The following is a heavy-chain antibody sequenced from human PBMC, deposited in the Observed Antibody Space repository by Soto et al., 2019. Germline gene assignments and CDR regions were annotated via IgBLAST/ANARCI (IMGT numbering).Heavy chain of an antibody. CDR2: IYYSGST. D-gene: IGHD3-10*01. V-gene: IGHV4-39*01. CDR3: TKVITKVRAVMTNWFDP. CDR1: GGSISSSSYY. J-gene: IGHJ5*02. Sequence: PSETLSLTCTVSGGSISSSSYYWGWIRQPPGKGLEWIGSIYYSGSTYYNPSLKSRVTISVDTSKNQFSLKLSSVTAADTAVYHCTKVITKVRAVMTNWFDPWGQGTLVTVSS.